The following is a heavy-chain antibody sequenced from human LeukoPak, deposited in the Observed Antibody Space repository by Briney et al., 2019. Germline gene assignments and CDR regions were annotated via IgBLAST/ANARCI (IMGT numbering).Heavy chain of an antibody. J-gene: IGHJ4*02. CDR1: GGSISSYY. CDR2: IYYSGST. V-gene: IGHV4-59*01. D-gene: IGHD6-6*01. CDR3: ARGIAARDSDFDY. Sequence: SETLSLTCTVSGGSISSYYWSWTRQPPGKGLEWIGYIYYSGSTNYNPSLKSRVTISVDTSKNQFSLKLSSVTAADTAVYYCARGIAARDSDFDYWGQGTLVTVSS.